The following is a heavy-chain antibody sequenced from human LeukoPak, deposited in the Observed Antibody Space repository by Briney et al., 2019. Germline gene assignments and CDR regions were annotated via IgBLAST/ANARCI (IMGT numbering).Heavy chain of an antibody. CDR2: IGGSGGST. V-gene: IGHV3-23*01. D-gene: IGHD6-13*01. J-gene: IGHJ4*02. CDR3: AKDGSSSWYYYFDY. CDR1: GFTFSSYA. Sequence: GGSLRLSCAASGFTFSSYAMSWVRQSPGKGLEWVSVIGGSGGSTYYADSVKGRFTISRDNSKNTPYLQMNSLRAEDTAVYYCAKDGSSSWYYYFDYWGQGTLVTVSS.